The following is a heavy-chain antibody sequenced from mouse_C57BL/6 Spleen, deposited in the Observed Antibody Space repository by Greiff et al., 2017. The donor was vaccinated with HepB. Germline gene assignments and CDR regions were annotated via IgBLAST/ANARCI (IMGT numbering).Heavy chain of an antibody. CDR1: GFTFSSYA. V-gene: IGHV5-4*01. CDR3: ARDSGDPYFDY. J-gene: IGHJ2*01. CDR2: ISDGGSYT. D-gene: IGHD2-13*01. Sequence: DVKLVESGGGLVKPGGSLKLSCAASGFTFSSYAMSWVRQTPEKRLEWVATISDGGSYTYYPDNVKGRFTISRDNAKNNLYLQMSHLKSEDTAMYYCARDSGDPYFDYWGQGTTLTVSS.